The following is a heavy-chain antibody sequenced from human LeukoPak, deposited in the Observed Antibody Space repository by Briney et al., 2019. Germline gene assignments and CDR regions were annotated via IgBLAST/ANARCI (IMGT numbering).Heavy chain of an antibody. CDR2: ITSNGGST. CDR1: GFTFSSYG. J-gene: IGHJ4*02. Sequence: GGSLRLSCAASGFTFSSYGMHWVRQAPGKGLEYVSAITSNGGSTYYANSVKGRFTISRDNSNNTLYLQMGSLRAEDMAVYYCARSEVGRSAYWGQGTLVTVSS. CDR3: ARSEVGRSAY. D-gene: IGHD2-15*01. V-gene: IGHV3-64*01.